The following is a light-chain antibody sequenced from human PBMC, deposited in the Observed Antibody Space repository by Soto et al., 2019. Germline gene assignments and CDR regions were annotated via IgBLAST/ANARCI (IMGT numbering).Light chain of an antibody. CDR1: SSDVGSDYNY. CDR3: CSYTSISTYV. J-gene: IGLJ1*01. CDR2: DVS. Sequence: TSSDVGSDYNYVSWYQQHPGKAPKLMVYDVSTRPSGVSNRFSGSKSGTTASLTISGLQAEDEADYYCCSYTSISTYVFGTGTKATVL. V-gene: IGLV2-14*03.